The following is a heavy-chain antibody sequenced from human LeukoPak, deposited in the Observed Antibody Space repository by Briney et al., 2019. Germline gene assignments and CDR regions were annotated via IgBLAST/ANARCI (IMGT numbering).Heavy chain of an antibody. Sequence: GSSVKVSCKASGGTFSSYAISWVRQAPGQGLEWMGGIIPIFGTANYAQKFQGRVTITADKSTSTAYMELSSLRSEDTAVYYCARGRVVVVTAIHVFDWFDPWGQGTLVTVSS. V-gene: IGHV1-69*06. CDR3: ARGRVVVVTAIHVFDWFDP. D-gene: IGHD2-21*02. CDR2: IIPIFGTA. CDR1: GGTFSSYA. J-gene: IGHJ5*02.